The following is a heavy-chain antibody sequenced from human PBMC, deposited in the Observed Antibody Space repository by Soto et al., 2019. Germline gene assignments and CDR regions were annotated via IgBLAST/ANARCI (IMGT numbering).Heavy chain of an antibody. V-gene: IGHV4-61*08. CDR1: GGSMRSGDYS. Sequence: ETLSLTCAVSGGSMRSGDYSWSWIRQPPGKGLEWIGYIYYSGSTNYNPSLKSRVTISVDTSKNQFSLKLSSVTAADTAVYYCARVTANPNWFDPWGQGTLVTVSS. D-gene: IGHD2-21*02. CDR3: ARVTANPNWFDP. J-gene: IGHJ5*02. CDR2: IYYSGST.